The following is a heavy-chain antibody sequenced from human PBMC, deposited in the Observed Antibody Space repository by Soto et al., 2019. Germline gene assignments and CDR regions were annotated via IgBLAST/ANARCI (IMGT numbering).Heavy chain of an antibody. Sequence: GGSLRLSCGASGFTFSSYDMHWVRQATGKGLEWVSAIGTAGDTYYPGSVKGRFTISRENAKNSLYLQMNSLRAEDTAVYYCARDGHSGWGIEYWGQGTLVTVSS. CDR2: IGTAGDT. J-gene: IGHJ4*02. V-gene: IGHV3-13*01. CDR1: GFTFSSYD. CDR3: ARDGHSGWGIEY. D-gene: IGHD6-19*01.